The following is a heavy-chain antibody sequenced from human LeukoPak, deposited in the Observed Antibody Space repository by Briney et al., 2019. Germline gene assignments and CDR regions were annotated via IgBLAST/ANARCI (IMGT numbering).Heavy chain of an antibody. D-gene: IGHD3-9*01. Sequence: PGGSLRLSCAASGFTFSSYGMHGVRQAPGKGLEWVAVISYDGSNKYYADSVKGRFTISRDNSKNTLYLQMNSLRAEDTAVYYCAKAPGGDILTGYSHFDYWGQGTLVTVSS. CDR3: AKAPGGDILTGYSHFDY. CDR1: GFTFSSYG. CDR2: ISYDGSNK. J-gene: IGHJ4*02. V-gene: IGHV3-30*18.